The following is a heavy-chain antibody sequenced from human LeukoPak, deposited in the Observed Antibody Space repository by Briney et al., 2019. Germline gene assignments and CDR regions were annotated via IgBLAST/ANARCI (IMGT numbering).Heavy chain of an antibody. CDR3: AGTYCSGGSCYSELYYYYGMDV. CDR2: IGHSGST. Sequence: PSETLSLTCAVSGYSISSGYYWGWIRQPPGKGLEWIGSIGHSGSTYYNPSLKSRVTISVDTSKNQFSLKLSSVTAADTAVYYCAGTYCSGGSCYSELYYYYGMDVWGKGTTVTVSS. J-gene: IGHJ6*04. V-gene: IGHV4-38-2*01. D-gene: IGHD2-15*01. CDR1: GYSISSGYY.